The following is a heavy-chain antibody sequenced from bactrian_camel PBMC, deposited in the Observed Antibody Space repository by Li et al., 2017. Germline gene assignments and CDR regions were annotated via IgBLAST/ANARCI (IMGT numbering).Heavy chain of an antibody. V-gene: IGHV3S1*01. J-gene: IGHJ4*01. CDR3: AADYHQSRCSALDTGNEFNY. CDR1: GYTVSSHC. D-gene: IGHD1*01. Sequence: HVQLVESGGGSVQAGGSLRLSCAAAGYTVSSHCKGWFRQAPGKEREGVARIATGSGNTYYADSVKGRFTISQDNAENTLYLQMNNLIPEDTAMYYCAADYHQSRCSALDTGNEFNYWSHGTQVTVS. CDR2: IATGSGNT.